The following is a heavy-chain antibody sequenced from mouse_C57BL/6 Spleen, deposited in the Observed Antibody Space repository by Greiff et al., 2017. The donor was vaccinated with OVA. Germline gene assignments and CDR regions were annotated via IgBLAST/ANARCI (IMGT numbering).Heavy chain of an antibody. D-gene: IGHD3-2*01. CDR2: ISPSSLPP. V-gene: IGHV1-61*01. CDR3: ATTASIAY. CDR1: GYTFTSYW. Sequence: VQLQQSGAELVRPGSSVKLSCKASGYTFTSYWMDWVKQRPGQGLEWLANISPSSLPPHYNQQFKDKATLTVDKSYSTAYMQLSSLTSEDSAVYYCATTASIAYWGQGTLVTVSA. J-gene: IGHJ3*01.